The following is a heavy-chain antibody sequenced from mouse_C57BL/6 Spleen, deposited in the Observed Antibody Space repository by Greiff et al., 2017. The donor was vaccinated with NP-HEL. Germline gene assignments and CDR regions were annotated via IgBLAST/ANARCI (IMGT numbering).Heavy chain of an antibody. V-gene: IGHV1-7*01. CDR2: INHSSGYT. CDR1: GYTFTSYW. J-gene: IGHJ3*01. D-gene: IGHD1-1*01. Sequence: VQLQQSGAELAKPGASVKLSCKASGYTFTSYWMHWVKQRPGQGLEWIGYINHSSGYTKYNQKFKAKATVTADTSSSTAYMQLSSLTYEDSAVYYCAKVSIYDWCADWGQGTLVTVSA. CDR3: AKVSIYDWCAD.